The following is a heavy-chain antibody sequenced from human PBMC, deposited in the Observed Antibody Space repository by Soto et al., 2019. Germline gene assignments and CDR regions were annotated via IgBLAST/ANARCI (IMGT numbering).Heavy chain of an antibody. D-gene: IGHD2-15*01. J-gene: IGHJ6*02. CDR3: ARDSAATPTYYYDMDV. CDR1: GFSFSTRN. V-gene: IGHV3-48*02. CDR2: IGSGGGTI. Sequence: PGGSLRLSCAASGFSFSTRNMNWVRQAPGKGLEWVSFIGSGGGTIYYADSVKGRFTISRDNAKMSLYLQMNSLRDEDTAVYYCARDSAATPTYYYDMDVRGQGTTVTVS.